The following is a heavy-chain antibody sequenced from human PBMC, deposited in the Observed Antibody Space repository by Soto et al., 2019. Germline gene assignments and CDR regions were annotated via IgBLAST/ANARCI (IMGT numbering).Heavy chain of an antibody. CDR1: GFTFSSYG. CDR3: AKDRYSSSFGVCWFDP. J-gene: IGHJ5*02. D-gene: IGHD6-6*01. Sequence: PGGSLILSCAASGFTFSSYGMHWVRQAPGKGLEWVAVISYDGSNKYYADSVKGRFTISRDNSKNTLYLQMNSLRAEDTAVYYCAKDRYSSSFGVCWFDPWGQGTLVTVSS. CDR2: ISYDGSNK. V-gene: IGHV3-30*18.